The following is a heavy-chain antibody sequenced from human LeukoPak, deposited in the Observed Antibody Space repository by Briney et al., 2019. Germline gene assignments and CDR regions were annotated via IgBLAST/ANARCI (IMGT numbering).Heavy chain of an antibody. V-gene: IGHV5-51*01. CDR1: GYRFNAYW. CDR3: ARVMTMVRYFDY. Sequence: LGESLKISCKGSGYRFNAYWIAWVRQMPGKGLEWMGIIYPDDSDTRYSPSFQGQVTISADKSVRTAYLQWSSLKASDTAMYYCARVMTMVRYFDYWGQGTLVTVSS. J-gene: IGHJ4*02. D-gene: IGHD3-10*01. CDR2: IYPDDSDT.